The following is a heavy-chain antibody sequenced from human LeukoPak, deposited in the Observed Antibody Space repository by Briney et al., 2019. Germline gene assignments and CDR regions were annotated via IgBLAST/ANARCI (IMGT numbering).Heavy chain of an antibody. J-gene: IGHJ6*02. CDR2: INHSGST. CDR3: ARSGDKASYGMDV. V-gene: IGHV4-34*01. Sequence: SETLSLTCAVYGGSFSGYYWSWIRQPPGKGLEWIGEINHSGSTNYNPSLKSRVTISVDTSKNQFSPKLSSVTAADTAVYYCARSGDKASYGMDVWGQGTTVTVSS. D-gene: IGHD4-17*01. CDR1: GGSFSGYY.